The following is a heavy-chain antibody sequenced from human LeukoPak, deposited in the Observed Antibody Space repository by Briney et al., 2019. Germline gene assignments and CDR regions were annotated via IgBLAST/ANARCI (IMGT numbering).Heavy chain of an antibody. D-gene: IGHD2-2*02. Sequence: GGSLRLSCAASGFTFSSNWMSWVRQAPGKGLEWVANIKKDGREKYYVDSVKGRFTISRDNAKSSLYLQMNSLRAEDTAVYYCARDAFVVVPAAIPYYFDYWGQGTLVTVSS. CDR2: IKKDGREK. J-gene: IGHJ4*02. CDR1: GFTFSSNW. V-gene: IGHV3-7*01. CDR3: ARDAFVVVPAAIPYYFDY.